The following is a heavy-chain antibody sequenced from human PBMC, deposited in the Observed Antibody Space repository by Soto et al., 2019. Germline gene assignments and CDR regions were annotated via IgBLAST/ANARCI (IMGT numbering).Heavy chain of an antibody. V-gene: IGHV4-34*01. Sequence: PSETLSLTCAVYGGSFSGYYWSWIRQPPGKGLEWIGEINHSGSTNYNPSLKSRVTISVDTSKNQFSLKLSSVTAADTAVYYCARSSNFWSGYSPYYYYMDVWGKGTTVTVSS. CDR1: GGSFSGYY. D-gene: IGHD3-3*01. J-gene: IGHJ6*03. CDR2: INHSGST. CDR3: ARSSNFWSGYSPYYYYMDV.